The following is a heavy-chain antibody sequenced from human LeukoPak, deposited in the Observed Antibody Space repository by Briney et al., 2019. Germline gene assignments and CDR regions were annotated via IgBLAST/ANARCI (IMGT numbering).Heavy chain of an antibody. CDR2: ITSSSSTI. Sequence: GGSLRLSCAASGFTFSSYSMNWVRQTPGKGLEWISYITSSSSTIYYADSVKGRFTISRDNAKNSLYLQMNSLGVEDTAVYYCARAGGGYNYYDYWGQGTLVTVSS. CDR1: GFTFSSYS. D-gene: IGHD5-24*01. CDR3: ARAGGGYNYYDY. J-gene: IGHJ4*02. V-gene: IGHV3-48*01.